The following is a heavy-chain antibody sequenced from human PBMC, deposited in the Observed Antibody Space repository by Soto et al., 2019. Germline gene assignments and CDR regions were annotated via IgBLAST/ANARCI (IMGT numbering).Heavy chain of an antibody. V-gene: IGHV4-4*02. CDR3: ARVLRSGYSYGYGYGMDV. D-gene: IGHD5-18*01. Sequence: SETLSLTCAVSGGSISSSNWWSWVRQPPGKGLEWIGEIYHSGSTNYNPSLKSRVTISVDKSKNQFSLKLSSVTAADTAVYYCARVLRSGYSYGYGYGMDVWGQGTTVTVS. CDR2: IYHSGST. CDR1: GGSISSSNW. J-gene: IGHJ6*02.